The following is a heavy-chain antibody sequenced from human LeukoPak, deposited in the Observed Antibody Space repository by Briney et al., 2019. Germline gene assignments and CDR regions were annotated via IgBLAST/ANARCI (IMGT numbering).Heavy chain of an antibody. Sequence: GRSLRLSCAASGFTSSTYFMHWVRQAPGKGLEWVADIASDGSHTFYVESVKGRFTISRDNSKNTLYLQMNSLRAEDTAVYFCARERQDTILHSGAFDIWGQGTMVTVSS. CDR3: ARERQDTILHSGAFDI. V-gene: IGHV3-30-3*01. D-gene: IGHD2-21*01. J-gene: IGHJ3*02. CDR2: IASDGSHT. CDR1: GFTSSTYF.